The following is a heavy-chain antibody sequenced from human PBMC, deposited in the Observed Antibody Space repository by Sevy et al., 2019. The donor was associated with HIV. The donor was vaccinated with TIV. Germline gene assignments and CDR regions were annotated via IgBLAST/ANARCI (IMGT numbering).Heavy chain of an antibody. Sequence: GGSLRLSCAASGFTFSSYVMHWVRQAPGKGLEWVALILYDGGNKYYADFVKGRFTISRDNSKNTLYLQMNSLRAEDTALYFCAKGDWWELQSRAHIDYWGQGTLVTVSS. V-gene: IGHV3-30*18. CDR3: AKGDWWELQSRAHIDY. CDR2: ILYDGGNK. CDR1: GFTFSSYV. J-gene: IGHJ4*02. D-gene: IGHD1-26*01.